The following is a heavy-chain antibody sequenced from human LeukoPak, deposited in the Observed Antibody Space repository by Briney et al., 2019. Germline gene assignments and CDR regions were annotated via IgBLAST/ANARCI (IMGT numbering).Heavy chain of an antibody. V-gene: IGHV3-53*01. J-gene: IGHJ4*02. Sequence: PGGSLRLSCAASGFTVSSNYMSWVRQAPGKGLEWVSVIYSSGSTYYADSVEGRFTISRDNSKSTLYIQMNSLRAEDTAVYYCARAKPKNMVRGLIMRRESRYYFDYWGQGTLVTVSS. CDR1: GFTVSSNY. D-gene: IGHD3-10*01. CDR2: IYSSGST. CDR3: ARAKPKNMVRGLIMRRESRYYFDY.